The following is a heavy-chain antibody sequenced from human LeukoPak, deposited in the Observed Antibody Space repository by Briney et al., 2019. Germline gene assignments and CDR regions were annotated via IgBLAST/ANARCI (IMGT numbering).Heavy chain of an antibody. CDR3: AKDSTSGTHYYYYMDV. V-gene: IGHV3-30*18. D-gene: IGHD1/OR15-1a*01. CDR1: GFTFSTYG. CDR2: ISYDGSNK. J-gene: IGHJ6*03. Sequence: GGSLRLSCAASGFTFSTYGMHWVRQAPGKGLEWVATISYDGSNKNYADSVKGRFTISRDNSRNTLHLQMNSLRAEDTAVYYCAKDSTSGTHYYYYMDVWGKGTTVTVSS.